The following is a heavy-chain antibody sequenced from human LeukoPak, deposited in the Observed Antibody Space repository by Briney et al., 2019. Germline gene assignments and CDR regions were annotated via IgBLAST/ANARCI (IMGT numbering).Heavy chain of an antibody. CDR2: IYSGGST. Sequence: GGSLRLSCAASGFTVSSNYMNWVRQAPGKGLEWVSAIYSGGSTYYADSVKGRFTISRDNSKNTLYLQMNSLRAEDTAVYYCAREAVTRNYFDYWGQGTLVTVSS. V-gene: IGHV3-53*01. CDR1: GFTVSSNY. CDR3: AREAVTRNYFDY. J-gene: IGHJ4*02. D-gene: IGHD4-17*01.